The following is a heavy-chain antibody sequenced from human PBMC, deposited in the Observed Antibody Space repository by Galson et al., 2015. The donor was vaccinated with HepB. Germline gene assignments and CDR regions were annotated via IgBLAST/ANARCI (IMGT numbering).Heavy chain of an antibody. CDR3: TTDVYYSTYWSWLDP. V-gene: IGHV3-15*01. Sequence: SLRLSCAASGFPFNNAWMTWVRQAPGMGLEWVGRIKSKTDGETTGYAAPVKGRFTISRDDSKNRLYLQMKSLKTEDTAVYYCTTDVYYSTYWSWLDPWGQGTLVTVSS. CDR2: IKSKTDGETT. CDR1: GFPFNNAW. D-gene: IGHD2-8*02. J-gene: IGHJ5*02.